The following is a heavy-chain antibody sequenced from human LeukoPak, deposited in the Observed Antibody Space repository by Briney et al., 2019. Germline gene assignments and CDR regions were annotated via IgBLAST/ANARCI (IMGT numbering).Heavy chain of an antibody. V-gene: IGHV4-4*07. CDR3: ARGGWSLDY. CDR2: IYTSGST. CDR1: GGSISSYY. Sequence: PSETLSLTCTVSGGSISSYYWSWIRQPAGKGLEWIGRIYTSGSTNYNPSLKSRVTMSVDTSKSQLSLRLTSVTAADTALYYCARGGWSLDYWGQGTLVAVSS. J-gene: IGHJ4*02. D-gene: IGHD6-19*01.